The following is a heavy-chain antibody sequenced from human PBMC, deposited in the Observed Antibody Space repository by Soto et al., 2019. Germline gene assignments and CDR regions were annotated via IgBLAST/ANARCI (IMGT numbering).Heavy chain of an antibody. J-gene: IGHJ6*02. V-gene: IGHV4-59*01. CDR2: MYNTGST. CDR1: GGSISRYY. D-gene: IGHD2-21*02. CDR3: ARDLWGYCGTDCYPLDV. Sequence: SETMSLTCTVAGGSISRYYLSWIRQHPGKGLEWIGYMYNTGSTVYNPPFKSRVTISVDTSKNQFSLKLNSVTAADTAVYYCARDLWGYCGTDCYPLDVWGQGTTVTVSS.